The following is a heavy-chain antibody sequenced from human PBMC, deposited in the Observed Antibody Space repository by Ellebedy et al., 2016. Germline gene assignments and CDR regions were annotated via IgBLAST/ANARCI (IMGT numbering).Heavy chain of an antibody. J-gene: IGHJ4*02. CDR2: IYYSGST. CDR3: ARGNGVTTNVDY. CDR1: GGSISSSSYY. D-gene: IGHD4-17*01. Sequence: SETLSLTCTVSGGSISSSSYYWGWIRQHPGKGLEWIGYIYYSGSTYYNPSLKSRVTISVDTSKNQFSLKLSSVTAADTAVYYCARGNGVTTNVDYWGQGTLVTVSS. V-gene: IGHV4-31*03.